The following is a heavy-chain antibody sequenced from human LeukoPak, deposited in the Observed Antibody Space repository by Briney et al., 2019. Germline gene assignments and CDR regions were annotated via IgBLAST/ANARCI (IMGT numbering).Heavy chain of an antibody. D-gene: IGHD2-8*01. V-gene: IGHV3-48*01. CDR3: ARDLGYRTNGVCHTRFDY. Sequence: GGSLRLSCVGSGFTFSSYHMNWVRQAPGKGLEWVSYISSSSSTIYYADSVRGRFTISRDNAKNSLYLQTNSLRAEDTAVYYCARDLGYRTNGVCHTRFDYWGQGTLVAVSS. CDR2: ISSSSSTI. CDR1: GFTFSSYH. J-gene: IGHJ4*02.